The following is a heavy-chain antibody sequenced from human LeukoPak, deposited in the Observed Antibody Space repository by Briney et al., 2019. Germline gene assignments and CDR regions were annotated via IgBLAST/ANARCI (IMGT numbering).Heavy chain of an antibody. CDR3: ARADGSGSLRPFDY. CDR2: ISFSVNTK. CDR1: GFPFSDYS. J-gene: IGHJ4*02. D-gene: IGHD3-10*01. V-gene: IGHV3-48*01. Sequence: GGSLRLSCAASGFPFSDYSMNWVRQAPGKGLEWVSYISFSVNTKYYGDSVKGRFTISRDNAKNSLYLQMNSLRAEDTAVYYCARADGSGSLRPFDYWGQGTLVTVSS.